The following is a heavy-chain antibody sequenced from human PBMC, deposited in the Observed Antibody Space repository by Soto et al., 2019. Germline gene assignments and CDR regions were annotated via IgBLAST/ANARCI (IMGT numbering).Heavy chain of an antibody. D-gene: IGHD2-15*01. V-gene: IGHV3-72*01. Sequence: EVQLVQSGGGLVQPGGSLRLSCAASGFTFSDHYMDWVRQAPGKGLEWVGRGRNKANSYTTEYAASVKGRFTVSRDDSKYLLFLQLNSLNTEDTAVYYCTRGGTSQNSYYWHMDVWGQGTTVTVSS. CDR2: GRNKANSYTT. J-gene: IGHJ6*03. CDR1: GFTFSDHY. CDR3: TRGGTSQNSYYWHMDV.